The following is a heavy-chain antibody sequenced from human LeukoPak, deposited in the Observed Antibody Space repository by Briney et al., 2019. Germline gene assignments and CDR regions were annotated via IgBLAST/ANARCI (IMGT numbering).Heavy chain of an antibody. CDR1: GFTFSSYG. V-gene: IGHV3-30*18. J-gene: IGHJ4*02. CDR3: AKSTPFPYDFWSGYYGKGYFDY. D-gene: IGHD3-3*01. CDR2: ISYDGSNK. Sequence: GGSLRLSCAASGFTFSSYGMHWVRQAPGKGLEWVAVISYDGSNKYYADSVKGRFTISRDNSKNTLYLQMSSLRAEDTAVYYCAKSTPFPYDFWSGYYGKGYFDYWGQGTLVTVSS.